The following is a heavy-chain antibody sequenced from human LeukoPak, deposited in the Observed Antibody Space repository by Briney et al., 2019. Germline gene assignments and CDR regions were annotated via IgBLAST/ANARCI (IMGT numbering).Heavy chain of an antibody. D-gene: IGHD6-19*01. J-gene: IGHJ4*02. V-gene: IGHV3-11*01. CDR3: ARQRSSYYFDS. CDR1: GFTFSDHY. CDR2: ISPSGITT. Sequence: GGSLRLSCAVSGFTFSDHYVSWIRQAPGKGLDWLSYISPSGITTKYADSVKGRFTVSRDNAKNSVFLQLNNFRVEDTAVYFCARQRSSYYFDSWGQGTLVTVSS.